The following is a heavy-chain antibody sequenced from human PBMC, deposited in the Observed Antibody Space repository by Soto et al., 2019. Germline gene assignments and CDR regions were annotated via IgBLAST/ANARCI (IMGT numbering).Heavy chain of an antibody. CDR3: LRDRPIYYSDPHDEFVASDYEV. V-gene: IGHV1-69*01. CDR2: FIPIFRTL. D-gene: IGHD3-22*01. CDR1: GGIFGSHG. J-gene: IGHJ3*01. Sequence: QVQLIQSEAEVKKPGSSVRVSCTASGGIFGSHGFSWVRQAPGQRLEWVGGFIPIFRTLTYTEKFQARVRIAADESTNTGYLDLRSLTSEDTAVYYCLRDRPIYYSDPHDEFVASDYEVWGQGTTVSVSS.